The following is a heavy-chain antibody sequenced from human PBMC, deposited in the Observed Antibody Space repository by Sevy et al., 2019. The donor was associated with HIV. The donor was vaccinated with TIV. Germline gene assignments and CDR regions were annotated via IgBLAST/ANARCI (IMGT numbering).Heavy chain of an antibody. CDR3: ARGRYRDYLWRSYRPTYFDS. J-gene: IGHJ4*02. CDR2: ITHSGNT. D-gene: IGHD3-16*02. V-gene: IGHV4-34*01. CDR1: GGSFSGYY. Sequence: SETLSLTCAVYGGSFSGYYWSWIRQPPGQGLEWIGEITHSGNTNYNPSLKSRVTISIGTSKNQFSLKLSSVTAADTAVFYCARGRYRDYLWRSYRPTYFDSWGQGALVTVSS.